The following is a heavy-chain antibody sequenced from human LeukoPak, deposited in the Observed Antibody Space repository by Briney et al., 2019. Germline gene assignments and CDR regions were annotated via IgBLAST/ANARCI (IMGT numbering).Heavy chain of an antibody. J-gene: IGHJ6*03. Sequence: SETLSLTCTVSGGSISSGSYYWSWIRQPAGKGLEWIGRIYTSGSTNYNPSLKSRVTISVDTSKNQFSLKLSSVTAADTAVYYCARDQSMAGDYYYMDVWGKGTTVTISS. CDR1: GGSISSGSYY. CDR3: ARDQSMAGDYYYMDV. CDR2: IYTSGST. D-gene: IGHD6-19*01. V-gene: IGHV4-61*02.